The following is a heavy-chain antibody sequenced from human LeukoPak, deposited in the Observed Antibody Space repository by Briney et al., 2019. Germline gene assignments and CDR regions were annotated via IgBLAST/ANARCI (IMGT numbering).Heavy chain of an antibody. J-gene: IGHJ5*02. CDR2: ISAYNGNT. CDR3: ARDIPDSSSWYNWFDP. Sequence: ASVKVSCKASGYTFTSYGISWVRQAPGQGLEWMGWISAYNGNTNYAQKLQGRVTMTTDTSTSTAYMELRSLKSDDTAVYYCARDIPDSSSWYNWFDPWGQGTLVTVSS. D-gene: IGHD6-13*01. V-gene: IGHV1-18*01. CDR1: GYTFTSYG.